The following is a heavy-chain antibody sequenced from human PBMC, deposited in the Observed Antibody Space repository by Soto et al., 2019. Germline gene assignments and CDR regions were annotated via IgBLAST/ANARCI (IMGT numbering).Heavy chain of an antibody. CDR3: AKRASPVNIDKWFDP. V-gene: IGHV3-23*01. J-gene: IGHJ5*02. D-gene: IGHD2-15*01. Sequence: PWGSLRLSCVGSGFPFKNFAINWVRQAPGKGLEWVSVIRGTGLNTYYAASVKGRFTISRDNSKNTVYLQMDSLRVEDTAVYYFAKRASPVNIDKWFDPWRPRTQVTVSS. CDR1: GFPFKNFA. CDR2: IRGTGLNT.